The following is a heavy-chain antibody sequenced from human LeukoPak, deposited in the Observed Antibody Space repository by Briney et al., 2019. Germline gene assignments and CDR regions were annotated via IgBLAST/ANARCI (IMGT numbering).Heavy chain of an antibody. J-gene: IGHJ4*02. D-gene: IGHD4-17*01. CDR1: GYSFTSYW. Sequence: GESLKISCKGSGYSFTSYWISWVRQMPGKGLEWMGRIDPSDSYTNYSPSFQGHVTISAKKSSSTAYLQWSSLKASDTAMYYCARLRTVTKGWKRAYYFDYWGQGTLVTVSS. CDR2: IDPSDSYT. CDR3: ARLRTVTKGWKRAYYFDY. V-gene: IGHV5-10-1*01.